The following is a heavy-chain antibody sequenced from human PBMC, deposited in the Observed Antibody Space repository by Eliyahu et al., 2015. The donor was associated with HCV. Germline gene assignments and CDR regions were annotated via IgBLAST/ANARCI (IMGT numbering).Heavy chain of an antibody. D-gene: IGHD3-22*01. CDR2: TNHNGVV. J-gene: IGHJ1*01. Sequence: QVQLQQWGTGLVKPSGTXSLTCAVFGDSFSDYYWTWIRQSPGGGLEWLGETNHNGVVRYSPSLKNRVTLSVDTSKRQIYLHILYLTAADTAVYYCARRGGTVAYNDDSRGYYRLDLWGQGTLVTVSS. CDR1: GDSFSDYY. V-gene: IGHV4-34*02. CDR3: ARRGGTVAYNDDSRGYYRLDL.